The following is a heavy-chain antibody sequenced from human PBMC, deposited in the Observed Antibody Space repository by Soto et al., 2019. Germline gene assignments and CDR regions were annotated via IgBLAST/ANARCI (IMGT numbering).Heavy chain of an antibody. CDR1: GFTFSSYW. D-gene: IGHD1-26*01. V-gene: IGHV3-74*01. CDR3: ARDYDSGSYFNFDY. CDR2: INSDGSST. Sequence: PGGSLRLSCAASGFTFSSYWMHWVRQAPGKGLVWVSRINSDGSSTSYADSVKGRFTISRDNAKNTLYLQMNSLRAEDTAMYYCARDYDSGSYFNFDYWGQGTRVTVSS. J-gene: IGHJ4*02.